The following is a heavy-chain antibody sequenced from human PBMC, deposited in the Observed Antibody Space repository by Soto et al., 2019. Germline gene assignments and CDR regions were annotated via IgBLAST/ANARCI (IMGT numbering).Heavy chain of an antibody. CDR3: ARSRDGYSFYFYYGMDV. J-gene: IGHJ6*02. V-gene: IGHV3-30*03. D-gene: IGHD4-4*01. CDR1: GFTFTSYD. Sequence: GESLKISCAASGFTFTSYDMHWVRQAPGKGLEWMALILYDGSAEYYADSVKGRFTISRDNSKSTLYLQMNSLRAEDTAVYYCARSRDGYSFYFYYGMDVWGQGTTVTVSS. CDR2: ILYDGSAE.